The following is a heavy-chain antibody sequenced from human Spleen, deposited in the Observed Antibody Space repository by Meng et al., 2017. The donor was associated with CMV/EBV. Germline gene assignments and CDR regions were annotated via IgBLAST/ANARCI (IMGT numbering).Heavy chain of an antibody. CDR1: GGSVSSGSYY. J-gene: IGHJ4*02. Sequence: SETLSLTCTVSGGSVSSGSYYWNWIRQPPGKGLEWIGYIYYSGSTSYNPSLKSRVTISLDTSKNQFSLKLSSVTAADTAVYHCARLTMVRGVIPKYYFDYWGQGTLVTVSS. V-gene: IGHV4-61*01. CDR2: IYYSGST. D-gene: IGHD3-10*01. CDR3: ARLTMVRGVIPKYYFDY.